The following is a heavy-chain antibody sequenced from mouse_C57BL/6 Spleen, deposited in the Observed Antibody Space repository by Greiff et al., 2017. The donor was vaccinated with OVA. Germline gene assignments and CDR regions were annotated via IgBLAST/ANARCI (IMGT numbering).Heavy chain of an antibody. Sequence: QVQLQQPGAELVRPGTSVKLSCKASGYTFTSYWMHWVKQRPGQGLEWIGVIDPSDSYTNYNQKFKGKATLTVDTSSSTAYMQLSSLTSEDSAVYYGARGGGSSSFYYFDYWGQGTTLTVSS. V-gene: IGHV1-59*01. CDR3: ARGGGSSSFYYFDY. CDR1: GYTFTSYW. D-gene: IGHD1-1*01. J-gene: IGHJ2*01. CDR2: IDPSDSYT.